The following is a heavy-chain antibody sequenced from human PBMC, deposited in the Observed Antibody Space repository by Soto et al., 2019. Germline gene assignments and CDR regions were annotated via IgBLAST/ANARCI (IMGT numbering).Heavy chain of an antibody. Sequence: PGGSLRLSCAASGFTFSSYSMNWVRQAPGKGLEWVSYISSSSSTIYYADSVKGRFTISRDNAKNSLYLQMNSLRDEDTAVYYCARVGYSGNIYYYYGMDVWGQGTTVTVSS. CDR2: ISSSSSTI. J-gene: IGHJ6*02. D-gene: IGHD1-26*01. V-gene: IGHV3-48*02. CDR1: GFTFSSYS. CDR3: ARVGYSGNIYYYYGMDV.